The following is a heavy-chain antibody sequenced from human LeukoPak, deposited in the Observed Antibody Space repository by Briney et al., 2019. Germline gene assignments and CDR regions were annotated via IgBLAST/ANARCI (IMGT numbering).Heavy chain of an antibody. CDR3: TRDLSLATPRGFDS. Sequence: GGSLRLSCVASGFTFSSYWMHRVRQAPGEGLVWVSRINSDGSSTNYADSVKGRFTISRDDAKNSLYLQMNRLRADDTAVYYCTRDLSLATPRGFDSWGQGTLVTVSS. CDR2: INSDGSST. J-gene: IGHJ4*02. CDR1: GFTFSSYW. V-gene: IGHV3-74*01.